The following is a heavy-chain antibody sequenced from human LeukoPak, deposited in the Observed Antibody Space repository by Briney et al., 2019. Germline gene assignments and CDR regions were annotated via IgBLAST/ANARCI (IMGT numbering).Heavy chain of an antibody. CDR2: ISYDGSNK. D-gene: IGHD3-16*01. CDR3: ARDQAGGRITYYFDY. V-gene: IGHV3-30*03. CDR1: GFTFSSYG. J-gene: IGHJ4*02. Sequence: GGSLRLSCAASGFTFSSYGMHWVRQAPGKGLEWVAVISYDGSNKYYADSVKGRFTISRDNSKTPLYLQMNSLRAEDTAVYYCARDQAGGRITYYFDYWGQGTLVTVSS.